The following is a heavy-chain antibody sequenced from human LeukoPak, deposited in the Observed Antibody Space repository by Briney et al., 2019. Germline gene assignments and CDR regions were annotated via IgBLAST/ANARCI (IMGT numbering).Heavy chain of an antibody. Sequence: ASVTVSCKASGYTFTSYYMHWVRQAPGQGLEWMGIINPSGGSTSYAQKFQGRVTMTRDMSTSTVYMELSSLRSEDTAVYYCASTETVHNWNRNYWGQGTLVTVSS. CDR2: INPSGGST. V-gene: IGHV1-46*01. D-gene: IGHD1-20*01. CDR3: ASTETVHNWNRNY. CDR1: GYTFTSYY. J-gene: IGHJ4*02.